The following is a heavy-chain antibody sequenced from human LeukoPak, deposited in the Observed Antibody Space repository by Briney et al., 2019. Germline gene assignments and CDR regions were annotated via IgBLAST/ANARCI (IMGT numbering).Heavy chain of an antibody. CDR3: ARGLMLVVPAATWRTYYYYYMDV. V-gene: IGHV4-38-2*01. Sequence: SETLSLTCAVSGYSISSGYYWGWIRQPPGKGLEWIGSIYHSGSTYYNPSLKSRVTISVDTSKNQFSLKLSSVTAADTAVYYCARGLMLVVPAATWRTYYYYYMDVWGKGTTVTVSS. J-gene: IGHJ6*03. CDR2: IYHSGST. CDR1: GYSISSGYY. D-gene: IGHD2-2*01.